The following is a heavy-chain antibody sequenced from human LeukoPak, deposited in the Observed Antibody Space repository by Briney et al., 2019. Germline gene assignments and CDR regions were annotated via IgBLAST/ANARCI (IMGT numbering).Heavy chain of an antibody. CDR1: GYTFTSYY. CDR2: INPSGGST. D-gene: IGHD2-2*01. J-gene: IGHJ6*02. CDR3: AREIDCSSTSCYPQTPSDYYYGMDV. Sequence: ASVKVSCKASGYTFTSYYMHWVRQAPGQGLEWMGIINPSGGSTSYAQKFQGRVTMTRDTSTSTVYMEPSSLRSEDTAVYYCAREIDCSSTSCYPQTPSDYYYGMDVWGQGTTVTVSS. V-gene: IGHV1-46*01.